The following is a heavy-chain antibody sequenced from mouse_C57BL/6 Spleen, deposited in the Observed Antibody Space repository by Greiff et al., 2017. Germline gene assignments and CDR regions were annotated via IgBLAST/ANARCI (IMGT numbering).Heavy chain of an antibody. D-gene: IGHD4-1*01. CDR1: GYTFTSSW. Sequence: QVQLQQPGTELVKPGASVKLSCKASGYTFTSSWMHWVKPRPGQGLEWIGNINPSNGGTNYNEKFKSKATLTVDKSSSTAYMQLSSLPSEDSAVYYCARRGNWGYFDDWGQGTTLTVSS. CDR3: ARRGNWGYFDD. V-gene: IGHV1-53*01. J-gene: IGHJ2*01. CDR2: INPSNGGT.